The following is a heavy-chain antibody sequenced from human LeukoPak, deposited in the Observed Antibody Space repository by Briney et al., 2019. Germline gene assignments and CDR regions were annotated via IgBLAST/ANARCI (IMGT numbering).Heavy chain of an antibody. D-gene: IGHD1-26*01. V-gene: IGHV3-48*03. CDR2: ISSGGSNK. CDR1: GFTFSNYE. Sequence: GGSLRLSCAASGFTFSNYEMNWVRQAPGKGLEWVSYISSGGSNKYYADSVKGRFTMSRDNAKNSLYLQMNSLRAEDTAVYYCARLRAVADHWGQGTLVTVSP. J-gene: IGHJ4*02. CDR3: ARLRAVADH.